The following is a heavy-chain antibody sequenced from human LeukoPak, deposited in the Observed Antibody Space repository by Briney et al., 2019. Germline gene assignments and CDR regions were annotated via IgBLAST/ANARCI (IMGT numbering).Heavy chain of an antibody. CDR2: IYYSGST. J-gene: IGHJ4*02. CDR1: GGSIISYY. CDR3: ARVGGENSGYRYYFDF. D-gene: IGHD5-18*01. V-gene: IGHV4-59*12. Sequence: SETLSLTCTVSGGSIISYYWSWIRQPPGKGLEWIGYIYYSGSTNYNPSLKSRVTISVDTSKNQFSLKLNSVTAADTAVYYCARVGGENSGYRYYFDFWGQGTLVTVSS.